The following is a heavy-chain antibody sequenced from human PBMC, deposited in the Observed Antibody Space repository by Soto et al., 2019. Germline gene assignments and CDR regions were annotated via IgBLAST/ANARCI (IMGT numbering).Heavy chain of an antibody. J-gene: IGHJ3*02. CDR3: ARGGGYGRRDAFDI. V-gene: IGHV4-61*01. Sequence: SKTLSLTCTVSGGSVSSGRYYWSWIRQPPGKGLEWIGYISYSGSTNYNPSLTSRVTISVDTSKNQFSLKLSSVTAADTAVYYCARGGGYGRRDAFDIWGQGTMVTVSS. D-gene: IGHD5-12*01. CDR1: GGSVSSGRYY. CDR2: ISYSGST.